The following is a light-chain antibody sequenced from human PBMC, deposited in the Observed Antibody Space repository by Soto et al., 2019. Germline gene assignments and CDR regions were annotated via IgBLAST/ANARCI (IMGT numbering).Light chain of an antibody. CDR3: QHHSDWFSWS. V-gene: IGKV3-11*01. Sequence: LTQSPATVSLSPGERATLSCRASQSVGTYLAWYQQKPGQSPRLLIYHASNRPTGIPARFSGSGSGTDFTLTISSLEPEDFAVYYCQHHSDWFSWSFGQGTKWIS. J-gene: IGKJ1*01. CDR1: QSVGTY. CDR2: HAS.